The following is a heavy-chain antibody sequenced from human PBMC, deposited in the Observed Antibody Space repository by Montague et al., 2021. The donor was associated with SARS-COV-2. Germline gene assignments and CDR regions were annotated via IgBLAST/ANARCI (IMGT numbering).Heavy chain of an antibody. D-gene: IGHD2/OR15-2a*01. V-gene: IGHV4-59*12. CDR1: GASISSYY. Sequence: SETLSLTCTVSGASISSYYWTWIRQPPGKGLEWITYTSHDDYTTYNPSLKSRVTMSIYMSKSLLSLTMTSVTAADTAVYYCARGGSKYGADAFDLWGQGTMVIVSA. CDR3: ARGGSKYGADAFDL. J-gene: IGHJ3*01. CDR2: TSHDDYT.